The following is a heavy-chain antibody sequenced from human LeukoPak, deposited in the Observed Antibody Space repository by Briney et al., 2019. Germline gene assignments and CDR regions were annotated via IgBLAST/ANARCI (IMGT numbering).Heavy chain of an antibody. CDR3: ARGYGTFDF. V-gene: IGHV4-30-2*01. CDR2: IYHSGST. J-gene: IGHJ4*02. CDR1: GGAFNCGGYS. Sequence: PSETLSLTYAVSGGAFNCGGYSWSLIRQPPGKGLEWMGYIYHSGSTYYNPSLKSRVTMSVDRSKNHFSLKLNSVTAADTAVYYCARGYGTFDFWGQGILVTVSS. D-gene: IGHD5-18*01.